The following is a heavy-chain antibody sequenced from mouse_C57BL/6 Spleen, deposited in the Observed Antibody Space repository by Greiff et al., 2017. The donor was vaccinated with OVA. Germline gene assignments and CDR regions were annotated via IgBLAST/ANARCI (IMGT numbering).Heavy chain of an antibody. CDR1: GYTFTDYN. CDR2: INPNNGGT. CDR3: ARPYSNYLSYWYFDV. Sequence: EVQLQQSGPELVKPGASVKIPCKASGYTFTDYNMDWVKQSHGKSLEWIGDINPNNGGTIYNQKFKGKATLTVDKSSSTAYMELRSLTSEDTAVYYCARPYSNYLSYWYFDVWGTGTTVTVSS. D-gene: IGHD2-5*01. V-gene: IGHV1-18*01. J-gene: IGHJ1*03.